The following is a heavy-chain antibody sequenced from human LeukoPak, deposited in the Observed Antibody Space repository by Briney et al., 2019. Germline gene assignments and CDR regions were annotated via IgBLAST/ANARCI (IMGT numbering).Heavy chain of an antibody. V-gene: IGHV1-69*04. J-gene: IGHJ4*02. Sequence: ASVKVSCKASVGTFSSYAISWVRQAPGQGPEWMGRIIPILGIANYAQKFQGRVTITADKSTSTAYMELSSLRSEDTAVYYCARGSPGQLSSIFDYWGQGTLVTVSS. CDR1: VGTFSSYA. CDR2: IIPILGIA. D-gene: IGHD2-2*01. CDR3: ARGSPGQLSSIFDY.